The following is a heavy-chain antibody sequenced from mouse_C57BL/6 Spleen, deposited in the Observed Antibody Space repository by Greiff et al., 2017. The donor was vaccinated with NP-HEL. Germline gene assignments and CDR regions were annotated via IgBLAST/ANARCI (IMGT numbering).Heavy chain of an antibody. CDR1: GYTFTDYY. CDR3: ARRWYGNYFYYFDY. V-gene: IGHV1-26*01. D-gene: IGHD2-10*02. J-gene: IGHJ2*01. CDR2: INPNNGGT. Sequence: VQLQQSGPELVKPGASVNISCKASGYTFTDYYMNWVKQSHGKSLEWIGDINPNNGGTSYNQKFKGKATLTVDKSSSTAYMELRSLTSEDSAVYYCARRWYGNYFYYFDYWGQGTTLTVSS.